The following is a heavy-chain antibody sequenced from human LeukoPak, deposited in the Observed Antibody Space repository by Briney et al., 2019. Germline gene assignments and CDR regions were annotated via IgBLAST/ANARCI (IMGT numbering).Heavy chain of an antibody. CDR3: ARAARGYFQR. Sequence: SETLSLTCTVSGGSISSYYWSWIRQPPGKGLEWIGYIYYSGSTNYNPSLKSRVTILVDTSKNQFSLKLSSVTAADTAVYYCARAARGYFQRWGQGTLVTVSS. CDR1: GGSISSYY. CDR2: IYYSGST. D-gene: IGHD1-26*01. V-gene: IGHV4-59*01. J-gene: IGHJ1*01.